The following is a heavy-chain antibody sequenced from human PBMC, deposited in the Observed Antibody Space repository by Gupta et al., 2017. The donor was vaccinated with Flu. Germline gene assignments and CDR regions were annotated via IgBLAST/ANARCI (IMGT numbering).Heavy chain of an antibody. CDR1: GFTFTSYG. CDR2: IWYNENYK. Sequence: VQVVESGGGVVQSGGSLRLSCAPSGFTFTSYGFNWALPTPGKGLEWGGVIWYNENYKYYADSFKGRFTIARDNTNDTVYLQMDSLTTDDTGLYFCAKSLYCPGGGCYSGADHWGQGTRVTVSS. CDR3: AKSLYCPGGGCYSGADH. D-gene: IGHD2-8*02. V-gene: IGHV3-33*03. J-gene: IGHJ4*02.